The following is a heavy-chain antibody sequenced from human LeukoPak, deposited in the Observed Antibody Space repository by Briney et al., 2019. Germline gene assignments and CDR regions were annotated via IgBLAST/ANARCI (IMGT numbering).Heavy chain of an antibody. CDR2: ISISGGST. CDR3: AKYDRSGSYFDS. Sequence: GESLRLSCAASGISISSYAMSWVRQAPGKGLEWVSGISISGGSTSYADSVKGRFTISRDNPRNTLYMETNSLRAEDTALYFCAKYDRSGSYFDSWGQGALVTVSS. D-gene: IGHD6-25*01. J-gene: IGHJ4*02. V-gene: IGHV3-23*01. CDR1: GISISSYA.